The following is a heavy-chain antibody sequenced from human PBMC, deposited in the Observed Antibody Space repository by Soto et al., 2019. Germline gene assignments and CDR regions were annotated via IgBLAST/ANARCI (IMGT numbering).Heavy chain of an antibody. CDR3: ARSDFGDYVPPLDH. V-gene: IGHV1-18*01. D-gene: IGHD4-17*01. CDR1: GYTFSSYG. Sequence: QVHLMQSGAEVKSPEASVRVSCKASGYTFSSYGVSWVRQAHGQGLEFLAWISVYNGHTNYAQMFQGRVTMTTDTSTSIAYMELRSLGSPDTAVYFCARSDFGDYVPPLDHWSQGTLVTVSA. CDR2: ISVYNGHT. J-gene: IGHJ4*02.